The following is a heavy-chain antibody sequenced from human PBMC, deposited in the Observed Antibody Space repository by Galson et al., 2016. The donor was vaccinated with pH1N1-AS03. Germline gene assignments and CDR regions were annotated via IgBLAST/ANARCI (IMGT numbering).Heavy chain of an antibody. J-gene: IGHJ4*02. D-gene: IGHD3-10*01. CDR1: GGSFGNYA. Sequence: SVKVSCKASGGSFGNYAINWVRQAPGQGLEWMGGIIAVLGRANYPQKFQGRVTITADKSQATVYMELKGLRVEDTAIYYCATMGFGDLVGDYWGQGTLVTVSS. CDR2: IIAVLGRA. CDR3: ATMGFGDLVGDY. V-gene: IGHV1-69*10.